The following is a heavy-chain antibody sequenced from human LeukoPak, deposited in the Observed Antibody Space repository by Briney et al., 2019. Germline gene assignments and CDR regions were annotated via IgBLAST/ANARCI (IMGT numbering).Heavy chain of an antibody. CDR2: NYYTGNT. J-gene: IGHJ5*02. Sequence: SETLSLTCAISGSSINSYYWTWIRQPPGKELEWIGYNYYTGNTNYNPSLKSRVTISVDTSKNQFSLKLSSVTAADTAVYYCAREDCSGGSCPNWFDPWGQGTLVTVSS. CDR1: GSSINSYY. CDR3: AREDCSGGSCPNWFDP. V-gene: IGHV4-59*01. D-gene: IGHD2-15*01.